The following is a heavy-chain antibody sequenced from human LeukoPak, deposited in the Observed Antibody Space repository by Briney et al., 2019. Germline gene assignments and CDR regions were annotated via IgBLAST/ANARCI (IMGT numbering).Heavy chain of an antibody. V-gene: IGHV4-34*01. CDR1: SGSFSGFY. J-gene: IGHJ2*01. Sequence: PSETLSLTCAVYSGSFSGFYWTWIRQPPGKGLEWIGQINHSRSTHYNPPLKSRVTISVDTSKNQFSLKLSSVTAADTAVYYCARVPKYFDLWGRGTLVTVSS. CDR3: ARVPKYFDL. CDR2: INHSRST.